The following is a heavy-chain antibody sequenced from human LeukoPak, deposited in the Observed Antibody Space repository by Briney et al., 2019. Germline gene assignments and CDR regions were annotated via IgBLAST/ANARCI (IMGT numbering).Heavy chain of an antibody. CDR2: ISAYNGNT. J-gene: IGHJ5*02. V-gene: IGHV1-18*01. D-gene: IGHD3-22*01. CDR1: GYTFTSYG. CDR3: ARDPRLDYYDSRMNWFDP. Sequence: ASVKVSCKASGYTFTSYGISWVRQAPGQGLEWMGWISAYNGNTNYAQKLQGRVTMTTDISTSTAYMELRSLRSDDTAVYYCARDPRLDYYDSRMNWFDPWGQGTLVTVSS.